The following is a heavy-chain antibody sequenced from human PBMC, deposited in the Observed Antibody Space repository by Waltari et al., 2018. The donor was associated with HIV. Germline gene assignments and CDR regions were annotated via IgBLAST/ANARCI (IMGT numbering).Heavy chain of an antibody. D-gene: IGHD3-16*01. J-gene: IGHJ4*02. CDR3: ARATESWGRPPSDY. V-gene: IGHV1-2*02. Sequence: QVQLMQSGAEVKKPGASVKVSCKASGYTFTDSYLHWVRQAPGQGLEWIGWITPNSGGTHDAQRFQGRVSLTRDTSISTAYMEVRSLRSDDTAVDYCARATESWGRPPSDYWGQGTLVTVSS. CDR1: GYTFTDSY. CDR2: ITPNSGGT.